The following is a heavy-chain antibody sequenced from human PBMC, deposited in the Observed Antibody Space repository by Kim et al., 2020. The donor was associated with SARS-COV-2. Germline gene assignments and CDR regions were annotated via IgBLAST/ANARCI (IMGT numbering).Heavy chain of an antibody. J-gene: IGHJ6*01. CDR3: ARFDCICVVCQRHVLDV. Sequence: SETLSLTCTVSGGSISSSGYYWGWIRQPPGKGLEWIASIYYNGATYYKPSLKSRVTISEDTSNNLFSLKLSSVTAATTAVYYCARFDCICVVCQRHVLDV. CDR2: IYYNGAT. CDR1: GGSISSSGYY. D-gene: IGHD2-8*02. V-gene: IGHV4-39*01.